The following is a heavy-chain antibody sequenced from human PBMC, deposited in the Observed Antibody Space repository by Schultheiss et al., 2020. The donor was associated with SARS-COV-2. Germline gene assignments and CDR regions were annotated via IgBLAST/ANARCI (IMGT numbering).Heavy chain of an antibody. CDR2: VSNDGSNQ. J-gene: IGHJ6*03. V-gene: IGHV3-30*19. D-gene: IGHD5-18*01. Sequence: GGSLRLSCAASGFTFRNSGMHWVRQAPDKGLEWVAVVSNDGSNQDYADSVRGRFTISRDNSKNTVYLQMDSLRPEDTALYYCAREYTYGYPDYMDVWGKGTTVTVSS. CDR3: AREYTYGYPDYMDV. CDR1: GFTFRNSG.